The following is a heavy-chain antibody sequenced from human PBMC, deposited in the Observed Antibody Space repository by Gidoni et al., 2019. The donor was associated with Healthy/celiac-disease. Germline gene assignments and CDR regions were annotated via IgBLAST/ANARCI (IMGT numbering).Heavy chain of an antibody. CDR3: ATSYDSSGYGFDD. J-gene: IGHJ4*02. Sequence: QVQLQESGPGLVKPSETLFLTCPVSGGSISSYYWSWLRLPPGKGLEWIRYIYYSGSNNDNPTLRSRVTISEDTSKNHFSLKLSSVTDADTAVYYCATSYDSSGYGFDDWGQGTLVTVSS. CDR1: GGSISSYY. V-gene: IGHV4-59*08. D-gene: IGHD3-22*01. CDR2: IYYSGSN.